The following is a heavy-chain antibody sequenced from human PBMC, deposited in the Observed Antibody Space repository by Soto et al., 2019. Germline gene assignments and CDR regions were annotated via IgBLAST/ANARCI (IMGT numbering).Heavy chain of an antibody. J-gene: IGHJ4*02. CDR3: ARGPTWAGNVDY. Sequence: QVQLVQSGAEVKKPGASVKVSCKASGYTFTSYDINWVRQATGQGLEWMGWMNPNRGNTGYAQKFRGRVTMTRNTSIRTAYMELSSLRSEATAVYYCARGPTWAGNVDYWGQGTLVTVSS. V-gene: IGHV1-8*01. D-gene: IGHD1-1*01. CDR1: GYTFTSYD. CDR2: MNPNRGNT.